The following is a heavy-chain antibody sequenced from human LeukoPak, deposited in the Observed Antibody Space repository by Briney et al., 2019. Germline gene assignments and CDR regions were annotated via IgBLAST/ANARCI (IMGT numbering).Heavy chain of an antibody. CDR2: IHSGGDT. D-gene: IGHD3-16*01. Sequence: PGGSLRLSCAASGFTVSNNYMRWVRQAPGKGLEWVSVIHSGGDTKYADSVKGRFTISRDKSKNTLYLQMNSLRVEDTAVYYCARDYFGPWGQGTLVTVSS. CDR1: GFTVSNNY. V-gene: IGHV3-66*02. J-gene: IGHJ5*02. CDR3: ARDYFGP.